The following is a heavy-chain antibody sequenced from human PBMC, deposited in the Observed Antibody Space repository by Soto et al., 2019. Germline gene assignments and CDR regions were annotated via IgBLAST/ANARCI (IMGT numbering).Heavy chain of an antibody. J-gene: IGHJ4*02. D-gene: IGHD3-22*01. Sequence: EVQLLESGGGLVQPGGSLRLSCAASGFTFSSYAMSWVRQAPGKGLEWVSAISGSGGSTYYADSVKGRFTISRDNSKNTLYLQMNSLRAEDTAGYYCAKDGYYDSTRADYWGQGTLVTVSS. CDR1: GFTFSSYA. CDR2: ISGSGGST. V-gene: IGHV3-23*01. CDR3: AKDGYYDSTRADY.